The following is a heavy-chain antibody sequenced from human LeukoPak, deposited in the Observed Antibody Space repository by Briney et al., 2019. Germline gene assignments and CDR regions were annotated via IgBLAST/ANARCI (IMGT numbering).Heavy chain of an antibody. J-gene: IGHJ4*02. Sequence: PGGSLRLSCAASGFTFSSYAMHWVRQAPGKGLEWVAVISYDGSNKYYADSVKGRFTISRDNSKNTLYLQMNSLRAADTAVYYCARGPSGYHNTGGQGTLVTVSS. V-gene: IGHV3-30*04. CDR1: GFTFSSYA. D-gene: IGHD5-12*01. CDR2: ISYDGSNK. CDR3: ARGPSGYHNT.